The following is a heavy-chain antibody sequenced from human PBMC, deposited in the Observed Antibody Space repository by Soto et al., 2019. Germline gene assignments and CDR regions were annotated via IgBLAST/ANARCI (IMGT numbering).Heavy chain of an antibody. CDR3: ARGPEYYDFWSGYRSEYYFDY. Sequence: PGGSLRLSCAASGFTFSDYYMSWIRQAPGKGLEWVSYISSSGSTIYYADSVKGRFTISRDNAKNSLYLQMNSLRAEDTAVYYCARGPEYYDFWSGYRSEYYFDYWGQGTLVTVSS. CDR2: ISSSGSTI. CDR1: GFTFSDYY. V-gene: IGHV3-11*01. J-gene: IGHJ4*02. D-gene: IGHD3-3*01.